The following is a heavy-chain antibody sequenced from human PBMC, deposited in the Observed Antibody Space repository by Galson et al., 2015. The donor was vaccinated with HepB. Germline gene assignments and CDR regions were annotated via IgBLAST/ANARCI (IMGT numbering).Heavy chain of an antibody. Sequence: QSGAEVKKPGESLKISCKASGGTFSSYAISWVRQAPGQGLEWMGRIIPILGIANYAQKFQGRVTITADKSTSTAYMELSSLRSEDTAVYYCARDSNPFQGGWYFDLWGRGTLVTVSS. CDR3: ARDSNPFQGGWYFDL. CDR2: IIPILGIA. CDR1: GGTFSSYA. J-gene: IGHJ2*01. V-gene: IGHV1-69*04.